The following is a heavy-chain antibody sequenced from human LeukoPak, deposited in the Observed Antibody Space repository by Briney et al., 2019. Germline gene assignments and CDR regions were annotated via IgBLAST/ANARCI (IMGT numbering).Heavy chain of an antibody. V-gene: IGHV4-39*07. D-gene: IGHD5-12*01. CDR3: ATTGWWLPSDYYYGMDV. CDR1: GGSISSYY. Sequence: KPSETLSLTCTVSGGSISSYYWSWIRQPPGKGPEWLGSIYYSGSTYYNPSLKSRVTISVDTSKNQFSLKLGSVTAADTAVYYCATTGWWLPSDYYYGMDVWGQGTTVTVSS. CDR2: IYYSGST. J-gene: IGHJ6*02.